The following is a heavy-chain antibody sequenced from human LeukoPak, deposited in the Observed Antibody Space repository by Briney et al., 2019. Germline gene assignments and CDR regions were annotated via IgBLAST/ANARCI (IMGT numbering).Heavy chain of an antibody. J-gene: IGHJ4*02. CDR1: GYTFTGYY. V-gene: IGHV1-2*02. Sequence: ASVKVSCKASGYTFTGYYMHWLRQAPGHGLEWLGWINPNSGGTNYAQKFPGRVTMTRDTYISTAYMELSRLRSDDTVVYYCASNGDYGSHLNYWGQGTLVTVSS. CDR2: INPNSGGT. D-gene: IGHD4-17*01. CDR3: ASNGDYGSHLNY.